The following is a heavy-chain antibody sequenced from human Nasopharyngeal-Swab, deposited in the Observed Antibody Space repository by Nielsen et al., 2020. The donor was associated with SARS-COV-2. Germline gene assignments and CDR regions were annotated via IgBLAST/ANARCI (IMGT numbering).Heavy chain of an antibody. V-gene: IGHV1-69*06. CDR3: ARDPESGVVVPAAMREVTPFDY. J-gene: IGHJ4*02. CDR1: GGTFSSYA. CDR2: IIPIFGTA. D-gene: IGHD2-2*01. Sequence: SVKVSCKASGGTFSSYAISWVRQAPGQGLEWMGGIIPIFGTANYAQKFQGRVTITADKSTSTAYMELSSLRSEDTAVYYCARDPESGVVVPAAMREVTPFDYWGQGTLVTVSP.